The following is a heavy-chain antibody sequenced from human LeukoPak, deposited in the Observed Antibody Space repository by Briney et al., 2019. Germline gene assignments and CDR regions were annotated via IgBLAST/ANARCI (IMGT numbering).Heavy chain of an antibody. CDR1: GFTFSSYA. CDR3: AKFYDISTGYFDC. Sequence: PAGSLRLSCAASGFTFSSYAMSWVRQSPGKGLEWVSAISGGGGSTYYADSVEGRFTISRDNSKNTLYLQMNSLRAEDTAVYYCAKFYDISTGYFDCRGQGTLVTVSS. J-gene: IGHJ4*02. V-gene: IGHV3-23*01. CDR2: ISGGGGST. D-gene: IGHD3-9*01.